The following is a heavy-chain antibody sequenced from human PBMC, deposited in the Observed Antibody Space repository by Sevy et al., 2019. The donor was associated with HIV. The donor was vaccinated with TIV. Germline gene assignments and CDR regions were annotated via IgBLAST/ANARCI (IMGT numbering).Heavy chain of an antibody. CDR3: VRAVAADGSF. Sequence: GGSLRLSCAASGFSLNTYWMSWVRQAPGKGLEWVANIKKDGSVPYYVDSVKGRFTITRDNARNFLFLQMNSLRAEDTARYYCVRAVAADGSFWGQGTLVTVSS. D-gene: IGHD6-13*01. CDR1: GFSLNTYW. V-gene: IGHV3-7*01. J-gene: IGHJ4*02. CDR2: IKKDGSVP.